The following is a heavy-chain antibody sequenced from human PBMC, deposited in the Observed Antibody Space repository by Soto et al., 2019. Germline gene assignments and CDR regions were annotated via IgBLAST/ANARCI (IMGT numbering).Heavy chain of an antibody. Sequence: PSETLSLTCTVSGGSISSGDYYWSWIRQHPGKGLEWIGCIYYSGSTNYNPSLKSRVTISVDTSKNQFSLKLSSVTAADTAVYYCARSYGDYFYDFDYWGQGTLVTVSS. V-gene: IGHV4-39*01. CDR2: IYYSGST. CDR1: GGSISSGDYY. J-gene: IGHJ4*02. D-gene: IGHD4-17*01. CDR3: ARSYGDYFYDFDY.